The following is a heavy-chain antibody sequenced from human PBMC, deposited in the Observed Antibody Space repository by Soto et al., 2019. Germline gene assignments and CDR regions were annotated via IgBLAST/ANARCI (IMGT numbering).Heavy chain of an antibody. Sequence: SQTLSLTCAISGDSVSSNSAAWNWFRPSPSKGLEWLGRTYYRSKWYNDYAVSVKSRITIHPDTSKNQFSLQLNSVTPEDTAVYYCERVVVAANYGMDVWGQGTTVTVSS. CDR3: ERVVVAANYGMDV. CDR1: GDSVSSNSAA. J-gene: IGHJ6*02. CDR2: TYYRSKWYN. V-gene: IGHV6-1*01. D-gene: IGHD2-15*01.